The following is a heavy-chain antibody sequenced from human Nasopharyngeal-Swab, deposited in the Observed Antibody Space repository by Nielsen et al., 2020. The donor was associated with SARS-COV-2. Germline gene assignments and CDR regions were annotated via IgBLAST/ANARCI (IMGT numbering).Heavy chain of an antibody. CDR3: AGLTSLSGALDY. CDR2: IYYGGST. D-gene: IGHD2-2*01. J-gene: IGHJ4*02. V-gene: IGHV4-59*08. Sequence: SETLSLTCTVSGASITTYYWNWIRQPPGKGLEWIGYIYYGGSTSYNPSLKSRVTTSLDTSKKQFSLKLASVTAADTAVYYCAGLTSLSGALDYWGQGTLVTVSS. CDR1: GASITTYY.